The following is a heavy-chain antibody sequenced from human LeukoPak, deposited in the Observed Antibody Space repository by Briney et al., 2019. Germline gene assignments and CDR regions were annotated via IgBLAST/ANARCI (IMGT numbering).Heavy chain of an antibody. CDR3: ARGTTPTPSI. J-gene: IGHJ3*02. Sequence: PGGSLRLSCTASGFTSGTYWMSWVRQAPGKGLEWVANIKQDGSEKYYVDSVKGRFTISRDNAKNSLFLQMNSLRAEDTAIYYCARGTTPTPSIWGQGTMVTVSS. V-gene: IGHV3-7*03. CDR1: GFTSGTYW. D-gene: IGHD4-11*01. CDR2: IKQDGSEK.